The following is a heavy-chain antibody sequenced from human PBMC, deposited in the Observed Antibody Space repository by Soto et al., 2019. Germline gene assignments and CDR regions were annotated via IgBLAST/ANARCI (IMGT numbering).Heavy chain of an antibody. CDR1: GFTFSSYA. J-gene: IGHJ4*02. CDR2: ISFDGSDK. Sequence: GGSLRLSCAASGFTFSSYAMHWVRQAPGKGLEWVAIISFDGSDKYYADSVKGRFTISRDNSKNALYLQMNSLRTEDTAVYYRARGVNFFDSSGSDGDYWGQGTLVTVSS. CDR3: ARGVNFFDSSGSDGDY. D-gene: IGHD3-22*01. V-gene: IGHV3-30*04.